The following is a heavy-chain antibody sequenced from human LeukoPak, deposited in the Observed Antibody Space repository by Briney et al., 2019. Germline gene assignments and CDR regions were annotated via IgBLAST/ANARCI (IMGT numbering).Heavy chain of an antibody. J-gene: IGHJ6*02. Sequence: PGGSLRLSCAASGFNVSSDYMSWVRQAPGKGLEWVSVIFSGGTTYYADSVKGRFTISRDNSKNTLYLQMNRLRAEDTAVYYCAREGNYCDMDVWGQGTTVTVSS. CDR3: AREGNYCDMDV. CDR1: GFNVSSDY. V-gene: IGHV3-53*01. CDR2: IFSGGTT.